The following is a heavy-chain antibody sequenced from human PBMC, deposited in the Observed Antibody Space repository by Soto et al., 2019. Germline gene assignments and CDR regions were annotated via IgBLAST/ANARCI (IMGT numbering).Heavy chain of an antibody. CDR1: GFTFSSYG. CDR2: ISYDGSNK. D-gene: IGHD2-15*01. V-gene: IGHV3-30*18. CDR3: PKDRARYCGGGSCYSIFDY. J-gene: IGHJ4*02. Sequence: QVQLVESGGGVVQPGRSLRLSCAASGFTFSSYGMHWVRQAPGKGLEWVAVISYDGSNKYYADSVKGRFTISRDNSKSTLYLQMNSLRAEDTAVYYCPKDRARYCGGGSCYSIFDYGGQGTLVTVSS.